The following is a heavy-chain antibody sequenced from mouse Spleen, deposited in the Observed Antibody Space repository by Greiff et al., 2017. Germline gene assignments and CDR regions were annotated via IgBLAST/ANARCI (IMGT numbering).Heavy chain of an antibody. V-gene: IGHV1-63*01. CDR2: IYPGGGYT. CDR3: ARGGSSGSAWFAY. Sequence: QVQLQQSGAELVRPGTSVKMSCKASGYTFTNYWIGWAKQRPGHGLEWIGDIYPGGGYTNYNEKFKGKATLTADKSSSTAYMQFSSLTSEDSAIYYCARGGSSGSAWFAYWGQGTLVTVSA. CDR1: GYTFTNYW. D-gene: IGHD3-2*02. J-gene: IGHJ3*01.